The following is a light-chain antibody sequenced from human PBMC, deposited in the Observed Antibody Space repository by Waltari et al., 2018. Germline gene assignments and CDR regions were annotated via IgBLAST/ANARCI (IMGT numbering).Light chain of an antibody. CDR2: GAS. J-gene: IGKJ1*01. CDR1: QSVSRS. V-gene: IGKV3-20*01. Sequence: EIVLTQSPGTLSLSPGERATLSCRASQSVSRSLAWYQQNPGQAPSLLIYGASSRATGVPDRFSGSGSGTDFSLTISRLEPEDFAVYYCQHYVRLPVTFGQGTKVEIK. CDR3: QHYVRLPVT.